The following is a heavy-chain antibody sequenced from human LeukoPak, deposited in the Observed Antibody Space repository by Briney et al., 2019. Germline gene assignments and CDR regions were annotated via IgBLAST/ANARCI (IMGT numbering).Heavy chain of an antibody. D-gene: IGHD3-3*01. Sequence: GASVKVSCKASGYTFTGYYMHWVRQAPGQGLEWMGWINPNSGGTNYAQKFQGRVTMTRDTSISTAYMELSRLRSDDTAVYYCARDIPFPGVVTQPDYWGQGTLVTVSS. V-gene: IGHV1-2*02. CDR1: GYTFTGYY. CDR3: ARDIPFPGVVTQPDY. J-gene: IGHJ4*02. CDR2: INPNSGGT.